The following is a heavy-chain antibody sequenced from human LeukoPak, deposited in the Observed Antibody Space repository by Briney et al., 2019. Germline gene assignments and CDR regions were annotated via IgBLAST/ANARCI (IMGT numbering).Heavy chain of an antibody. CDR2: INHSGST. Sequence: PSETLSLTCAVYGGSFSGYYWSWIRQPPGKGLEWIGEINHSGSTNYNPSLKSRVTISVDTSKNQFSLKLSSVTAADTAVYYCARGMVYVAGYHYYMDVWGKGTTVTVSS. V-gene: IGHV4-34*01. D-gene: IGHD2-8*01. J-gene: IGHJ6*03. CDR3: ARGMVYVAGYHYYMDV. CDR1: GGSFSGYY.